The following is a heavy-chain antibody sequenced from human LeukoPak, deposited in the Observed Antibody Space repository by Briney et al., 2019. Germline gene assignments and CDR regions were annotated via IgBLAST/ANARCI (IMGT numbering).Heavy chain of an antibody. V-gene: IGHV3-30*18. D-gene: IGHD5-24*01. Sequence: GGSLRLSCAASGFTFSSYGMHWVRQAPGKGLEWVAVISYDGSSKYYADSVKGRFTISRDNSKNTLYLQMNSLRAEDTAVYYCAKDRRRWLQSTGGAFDIWGQGTMVTVSS. J-gene: IGHJ3*02. CDR3: AKDRRRWLQSTGGAFDI. CDR2: ISYDGSSK. CDR1: GFTFSSYG.